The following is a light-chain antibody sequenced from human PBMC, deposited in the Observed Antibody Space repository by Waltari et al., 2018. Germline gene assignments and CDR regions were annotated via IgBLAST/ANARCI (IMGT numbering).Light chain of an antibody. CDR1: QSVLYSPDNRNY. V-gene: IGKV4-1*01. CDR2: WAS. CDR3: QQYYITPLS. J-gene: IGKJ4*01. Sequence: DIVMTQSPDSLAVSLGESATITCKSSQSVLYSPDNRNYLAWYQQKPGQPPNLLIYWASTRESGVPDRFSGSGSGTDFTLTISSLQAEDVAVYYCQQYYITPLSFGGGTKVEIK.